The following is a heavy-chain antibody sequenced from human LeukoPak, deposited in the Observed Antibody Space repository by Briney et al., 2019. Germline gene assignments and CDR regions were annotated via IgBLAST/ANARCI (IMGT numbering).Heavy chain of an antibody. CDR1: GGSISYYY. J-gene: IGHJ4*02. CDR3: ARKRPWGLSRYFDY. CDR2: VYYSGST. V-gene: IGHV4-59*08. Sequence: SETLSLTCTVSGGSISYYYWSWIRQPPGKGLQWIGYVYYSGSTNYNPSLKSRVTISVDTSKNQFSLKLNSVTAADTAVYYCARKRPWGLSRYFDYWGQGTLVTVSS. D-gene: IGHD7-27*01.